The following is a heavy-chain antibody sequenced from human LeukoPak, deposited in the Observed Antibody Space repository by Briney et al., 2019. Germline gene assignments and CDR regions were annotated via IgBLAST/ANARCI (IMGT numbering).Heavy chain of an antibody. V-gene: IGHV1-2*04. CDR3: ARDFDY. CDR1: GYTFTSYA. Sequence: ASVKVSCKASGYTFTSYAMNWVRQAPGQGLEWMGWINPNSGGTNYAQKFQGWVTMTRDTSISTAYMELRSLRSDDTAVYYCARDFDYWGQGTLVTVSS. J-gene: IGHJ4*02. CDR2: INPNSGGT.